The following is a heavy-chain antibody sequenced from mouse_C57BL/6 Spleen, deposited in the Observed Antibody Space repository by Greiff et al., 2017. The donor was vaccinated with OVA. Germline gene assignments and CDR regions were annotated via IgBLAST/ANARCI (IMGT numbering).Heavy chain of an antibody. CDR2: ISYSGST. J-gene: IGHJ1*03. Sequence: DVQLVESGPGLAKPSQPLSLTCSVTGYSITSDYWNWIRKFPGNKLEYMGYISYSGSTYYNPALESGISMTLATSKNQDYLPLNSVTTEVTATYYGTVSPPDDYFCYFDVWGTGTTLTVSS. D-gene: IGHD2-3*01. V-gene: IGHV3-8*01. CDR3: TVSPPDDYFCYFDV. CDR1: GYSITSDY.